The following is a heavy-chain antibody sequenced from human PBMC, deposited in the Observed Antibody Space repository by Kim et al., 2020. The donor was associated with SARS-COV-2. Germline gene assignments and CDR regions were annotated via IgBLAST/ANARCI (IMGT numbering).Heavy chain of an antibody. Sequence: SVKGRFTISRDNSKNTLYLQMNSLRAEDTAVYYCAKDSGPDFYYYYGMDVWGQGTTVTVSS. J-gene: IGHJ6*02. CDR3: AKDSGPDFYYYYGMDV. V-gene: IGHV3-33*06. D-gene: IGHD1-26*01.